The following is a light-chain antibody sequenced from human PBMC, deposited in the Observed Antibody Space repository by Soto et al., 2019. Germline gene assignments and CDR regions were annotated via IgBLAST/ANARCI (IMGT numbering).Light chain of an antibody. CDR3: QQYNSYSQT. Sequence: IQMTQSPSTLSASRRDRVTISCRASQSISSWLAWYQQKPVKAPNLLIYDASALESGVPSRFSGSGSGTEFTLTIGSLQPDDFATYCCQQYNSYSQTFGQGTK. CDR1: QSISSW. J-gene: IGKJ1*01. CDR2: DAS. V-gene: IGKV1-5*01.